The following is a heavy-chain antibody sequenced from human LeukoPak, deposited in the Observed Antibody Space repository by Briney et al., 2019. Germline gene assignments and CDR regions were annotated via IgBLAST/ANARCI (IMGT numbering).Heavy chain of an antibody. D-gene: IGHD3-22*01. J-gene: IGHJ3*02. V-gene: IGHV6-1*01. CDR2: TYYRSKWYF. CDR1: GDSVSRNTAG. Sequence: SQTLSLTCAISGDSVSRNTAGWNWIRQSPSRGLEWLGRTYYRSKWYFDFAPSVRNRITINPDTSKNQFSLKLSSVTAADTAVYYCARGEYYYDSSGPNDAFDIWGQGTMVTVSS. CDR3: ARGEYYYDSSGPNDAFDI.